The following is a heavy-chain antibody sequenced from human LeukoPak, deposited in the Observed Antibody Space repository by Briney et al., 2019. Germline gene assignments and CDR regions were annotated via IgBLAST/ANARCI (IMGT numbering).Heavy chain of an antibody. CDR2: VNPNSGGT. V-gene: IGHV1-2*02. CDR1: GYTFTTYY. Sequence: GASVKVSCKASGYTFTTYYMHWVRQAPGQGLEWMGWVNPNSGGTNYAQKFQGRVTMTRDTSISTAYMELSRMRIDDTAVYYCARDDGGNTGYEIFDYWGQGTLVTVSS. D-gene: IGHD5-12*01. CDR3: ARDDGGNTGYEIFDY. J-gene: IGHJ4*02.